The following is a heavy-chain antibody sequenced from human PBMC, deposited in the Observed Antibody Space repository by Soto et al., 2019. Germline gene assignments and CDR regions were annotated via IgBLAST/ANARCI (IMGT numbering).Heavy chain of an antibody. D-gene: IGHD3-16*01. J-gene: IGHJ6*02. CDR1: GYTFTRYG. CDR3: AMVDVYVTPSPQDV. V-gene: IGHV1-18*01. CDR2: INTYNGNT. Sequence: QVQLVQSGAEVKNPGASVKVSCKASGYTFTRYGIGWARQAPGKGLEWMGWINTYNGNTNYAQKVQDRVNLTTDTSTSTAYMELRSLRSNDTAIYYCAMVDVYVTPSPQDVWGQGTTVIVSS.